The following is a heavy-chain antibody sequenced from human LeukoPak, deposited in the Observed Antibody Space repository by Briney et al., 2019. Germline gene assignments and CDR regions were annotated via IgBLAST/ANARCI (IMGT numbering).Heavy chain of an antibody. CDR2: MNPNSGNT. CDR3: ARAPFIAAQVDFDY. D-gene: IGHD6-6*01. V-gene: IGHV1-8*03. Sequence: ASVKVSCKASGYTFTSYDINWVRQATGQGLEWMGWMNPNSGNTGYAQKFQGRVTITRNTSISTAYMELSSLRSEDTAVYYCARAPFIAAQVDFDYWGQGTLVTVSS. J-gene: IGHJ4*02. CDR1: GYTFTSYD.